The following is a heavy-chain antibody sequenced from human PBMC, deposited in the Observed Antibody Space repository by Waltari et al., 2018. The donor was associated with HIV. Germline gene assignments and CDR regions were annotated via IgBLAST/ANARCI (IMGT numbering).Heavy chain of an antibody. V-gene: IGHV4-39*01. CDR3: ARRGNYRAAEYNYFGP. Sequence: WIRQSPGKGLEWIGNIQYGGNTIYNPSLESRVSMSIDTSRGQFSLTLKDVTAADTAVYFCARRGNYRAAEYNYFGPWGQGIQVIVSS. J-gene: IGHJ5*02. D-gene: IGHD1-7*01. CDR2: IQYGGNT.